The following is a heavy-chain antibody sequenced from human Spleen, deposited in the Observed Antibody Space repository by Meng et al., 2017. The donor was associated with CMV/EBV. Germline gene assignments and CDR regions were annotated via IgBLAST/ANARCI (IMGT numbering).Heavy chain of an antibody. V-gene: IGHV1-2*02. CDR1: EYPFTGYH. D-gene: IGHD2-21*01. J-gene: IGHJ4*02. CDR2: IHPNSGGT. Sequence: EYPFTGYHLHWVRQAPGQGLEWMGWIHPNSGGTNYAQKFQGRVTMTRDTSISTAYMELSRLRSDDTAVYYCARVEAYCGGDCSHFDYWGQGTLVTVSS. CDR3: ARVEAYCGGDCSHFDY.